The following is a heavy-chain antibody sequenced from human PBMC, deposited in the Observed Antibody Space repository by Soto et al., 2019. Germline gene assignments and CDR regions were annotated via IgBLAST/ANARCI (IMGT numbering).Heavy chain of an antibody. V-gene: IGHV3-48*03. D-gene: IGHD3-10*01. CDR1: GFTFSSYE. CDR2: ISSSGSTI. Sequence: EVQLVESGGGLVQPGGSLRLSCAASGFTFSSYEMNWVRQAPGKGLEWVSYISSSGSTIYYADSVKGRFTISRDNAKNSLYLQMNSLRAEDTAVYYCARGQFGVRGVGPPGFPRDAFDIWGQGTMVTVSS. J-gene: IGHJ3*02. CDR3: ARGQFGVRGVGPPGFPRDAFDI.